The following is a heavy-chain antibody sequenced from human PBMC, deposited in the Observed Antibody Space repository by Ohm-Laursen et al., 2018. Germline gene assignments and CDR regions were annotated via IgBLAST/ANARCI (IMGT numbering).Heavy chain of an antibody. CDR1: GGSISSVNYY. CDR3: AREGNTMIVVQQIMYYYGMDV. Sequence: GTLSLTCSVSGGSISSVNYYWGWVRQAPGKGLEWVSYISSSGSTIYYADSVKGRFTISRDNAKNSLYLQMNSLRAEDTAVYYCAREGNTMIVVQQIMYYYGMDVWGQGTTVTVSS. J-gene: IGHJ6*02. CDR2: ISSSGSTI. V-gene: IGHV3-11*04. D-gene: IGHD3-22*01.